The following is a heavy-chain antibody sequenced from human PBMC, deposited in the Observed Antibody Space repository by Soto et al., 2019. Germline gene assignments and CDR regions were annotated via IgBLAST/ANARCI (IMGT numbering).Heavy chain of an antibody. D-gene: IGHD3-9*01. CDR1: GDSINSDNYY. V-gene: IGHV4-39*01. J-gene: IGHJ4*01. CDR3: ARLEGLATISKYFDS. Sequence: QLQLQESGPGLVKPSETLSLTCSVSGDSINSDNYYWGWIRQPQGKGLEWIGSIYYRGNTYYNPSLKLRVTISLDKSTSPFALKLNSVTAADSAVYFCARLEGLATISKYFDSRGHGTLVTVSS. CDR2: IYYRGNT.